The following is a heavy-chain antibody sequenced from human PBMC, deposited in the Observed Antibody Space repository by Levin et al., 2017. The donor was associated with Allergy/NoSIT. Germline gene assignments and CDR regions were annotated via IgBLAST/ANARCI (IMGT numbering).Heavy chain of an antibody. CDR2: IYSGGST. Sequence: PGGSLRLSCAASGFTVSSNYMSWVRQAPGKGLEWVSVIYSGGSTYYADSVKGRFTISRDNSKNTLYLQMNSLRAEDTAVYYCASTLFAWGATIGWYFDYWGQGTLVTVSS. J-gene: IGHJ4*02. CDR3: ASTLFAWGATIGWYFDY. CDR1: GFTVSSNY. D-gene: IGHD1-26*01. V-gene: IGHV3-66*01.